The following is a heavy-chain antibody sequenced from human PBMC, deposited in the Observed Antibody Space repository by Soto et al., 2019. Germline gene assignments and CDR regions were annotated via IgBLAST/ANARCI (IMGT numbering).Heavy chain of an antibody. Sequence: ASVQVSCKASGYTFTSYYMHWVRQAPGQGLEWMGIINPSGGSTSYAQKFQGRVTMTRDTSTSTVYMELSSLRSEDTAVYYCARDWGYYDSSGYLPPHYYGMDVWGQGATVTVS. CDR2: INPSGGST. V-gene: IGHV1-46*01. D-gene: IGHD3-22*01. J-gene: IGHJ6*02. CDR3: ARDWGYYDSSGYLPPHYYGMDV. CDR1: GYTFTSYY.